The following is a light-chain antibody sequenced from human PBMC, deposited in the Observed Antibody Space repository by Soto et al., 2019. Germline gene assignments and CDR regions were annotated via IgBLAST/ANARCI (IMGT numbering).Light chain of an antibody. Sequence: QSVLTKPPSVSGAPGQRVIISCTGGSSNIGANNDVHWYQQTPGRAPKLLIYGDNNRPSGVPDRFSGSKSGTSASLAITGLQAEDEADYYCHSYDDSLSGSVFGGGTKLTVL. J-gene: IGLJ3*02. CDR3: HSYDDSLSGSV. CDR2: GDN. CDR1: SSNIGANND. V-gene: IGLV1-40*01.